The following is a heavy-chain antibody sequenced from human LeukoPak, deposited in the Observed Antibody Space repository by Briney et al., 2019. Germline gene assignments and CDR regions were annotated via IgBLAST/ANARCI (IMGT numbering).Heavy chain of an antibody. V-gene: IGHV4-59*01. Sequence: KPSETLSLTCTVSGGSISSYYWSWIRQPPGKGLEWIGYIYYSGSTNYNPSLKSRVTISVDTSKNQFSLKLSSVTAAGTAVYYCARVRASVRYYFDYWGQGTLVTVSS. CDR3: ARVRASVRYYFDY. CDR1: GGSISSYY. CDR2: IYYSGST. J-gene: IGHJ4*02. D-gene: IGHD3-10*01.